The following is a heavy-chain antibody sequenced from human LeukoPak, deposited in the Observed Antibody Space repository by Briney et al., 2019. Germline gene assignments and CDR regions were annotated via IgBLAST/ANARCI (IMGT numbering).Heavy chain of an antibody. J-gene: IGHJ4*02. CDR3: ARDATIAAPIMS. D-gene: IGHD6-13*01. Sequence: SETLSLTCTVSGSSINTPYYWAWIRQPPGAGLEWIGNIFHGVTTFYNPSLMNRVAISVDTSKNQFSLKLTSVTAADTAVYYCARDATIAAPIMSWGQGTLVIVSS. CDR1: GSSINTPYY. V-gene: IGHV4-38-2*02. CDR2: IFHGVTT.